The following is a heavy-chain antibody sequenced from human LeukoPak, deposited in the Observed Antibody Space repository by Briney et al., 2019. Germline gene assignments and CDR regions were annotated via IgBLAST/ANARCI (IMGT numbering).Heavy chain of an antibody. J-gene: IGHJ6*03. CDR2: ISGSGGST. D-gene: IGHD3-10*01. Sequence: GGSLRLSCAASGFTFTTYWMSWVRQFPGKGLEWVSAISGSGGSTYYADSVKGRFTISRDNSKNTLYLQMNSLRAEDTAIYYCAKLRGFMVFSGPNYYYMDVWGKGTTVTVSS. CDR1: GFTFTTYW. V-gene: IGHV3-23*01. CDR3: AKLRGFMVFSGPNYYYMDV.